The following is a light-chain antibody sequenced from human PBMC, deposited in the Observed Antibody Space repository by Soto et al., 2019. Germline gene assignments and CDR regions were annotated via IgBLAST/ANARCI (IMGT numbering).Light chain of an antibody. V-gene: IGLV2-14*01. Sequence: QSALTQPASVSGSPGQSITISCAGTRRDVGGYNYVSWYQQYPGKSPKLLIYEVTHRPSGVSNRFSGSKSANTASLTISGLQAEDEADYYCSSYTISNTLPFVFGTGT. CDR2: EVT. CDR3: SSYTISNTLPFV. J-gene: IGLJ1*01. CDR1: RRDVGGYNY.